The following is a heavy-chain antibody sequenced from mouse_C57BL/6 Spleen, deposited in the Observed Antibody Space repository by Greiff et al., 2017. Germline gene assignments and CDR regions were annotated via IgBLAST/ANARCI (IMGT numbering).Heavy chain of an antibody. CDR2: ISSGSSTI. V-gene: IGHV5-17*01. D-gene: IGHD2-3*01. CDR3: ARDYDGYYDAMDY. J-gene: IGHJ4*01. CDR1: GFTFSDYG. Sequence: EVMLVESGGGLVKPGGSLKLSCAASGFTFSDYGMHWVRQAPEKGLEWVAYISSGSSTIYYADTVQGRFNISRDNAKNTLFLQMTSLRSEDTAMYYCARDYDGYYDAMDYWGQGTSVTVSS.